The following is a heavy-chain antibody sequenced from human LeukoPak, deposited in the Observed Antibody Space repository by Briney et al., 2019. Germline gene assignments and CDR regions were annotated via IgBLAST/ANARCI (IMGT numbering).Heavy chain of an antibody. V-gene: IGHV3-7*03. D-gene: IGHD2-2*01. Sequence: GGSLRLSCAASGFTFSSYWMTWVRQAPGKGLEWVANIKQDGSKKSYVDSVKGRFTISRDNAKNSLYLQMNSLGADDTGVYYCASQPAAADVDYWGQGTLVTVSS. J-gene: IGHJ4*02. CDR1: GFTFSSYW. CDR2: IKQDGSKK. CDR3: ASQPAAADVDY.